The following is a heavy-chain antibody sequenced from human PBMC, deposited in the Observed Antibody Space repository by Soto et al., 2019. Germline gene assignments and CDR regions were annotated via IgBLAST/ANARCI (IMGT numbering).Heavy chain of an antibody. CDR1: GFTFSSYG. V-gene: IGHV3-33*01. J-gene: IGHJ4*02. Sequence: GGSLRLSCAASGFTFSSYGMHWVRQAPGKGLEWVAVVWFDGSKKYYADSVKGRFTISRDNSHNTLSLQLNSLRDEDTAVYYCARGRYTSSWLDYWGQGTLVTVSS. CDR2: VWFDGSKK. CDR3: ARGRYTSSWLDY. D-gene: IGHD6-13*01.